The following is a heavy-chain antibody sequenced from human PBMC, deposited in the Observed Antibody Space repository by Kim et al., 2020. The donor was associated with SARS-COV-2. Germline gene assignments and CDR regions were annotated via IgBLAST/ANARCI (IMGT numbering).Heavy chain of an antibody. J-gene: IGHJ4*02. CDR3: ARDRGYSSTYFDY. D-gene: IGHD5-18*01. V-gene: IGHV3-33*01. Sequence: YADTVKGRFTISRDNATNTMYLQMNSLRAEDTAVYYCARDRGYSSTYFDYWGQGTLVTVSS.